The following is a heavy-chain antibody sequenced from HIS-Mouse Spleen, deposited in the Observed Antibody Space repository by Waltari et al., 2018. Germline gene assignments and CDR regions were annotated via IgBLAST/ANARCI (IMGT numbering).Heavy chain of an antibody. Sequence: QVQLQQWGAGLLKPSETLSLTCAVYGGSFSGYYWSWIRQPPGKGLEWIGEINHSGSTNYNPPLKSRVTISVDTSKNQFSLKLSSVTAADTAVYYCARGLLRYFDRFRFDYWGQGTLVTVSS. J-gene: IGHJ4*02. V-gene: IGHV4-34*01. CDR3: ARGLLRYFDRFRFDY. CDR2: INHSGST. D-gene: IGHD3-9*01. CDR1: GGSFSGYY.